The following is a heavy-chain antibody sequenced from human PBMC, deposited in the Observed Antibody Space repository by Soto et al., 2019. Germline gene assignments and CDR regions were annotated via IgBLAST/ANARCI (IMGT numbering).Heavy chain of an antibody. J-gene: IGHJ3*02. V-gene: IGHV4-30-4*01. CDR3: ATYRKFFQI. Sequence: SETLSLTCTVSGGSIRNGDYYWSWIRQPPGKGLEWIGYIYHSGGSYYNPSLKSRVTMSVDTAQNQLSLNLTSVTAADTAVYYCATYRKFFQIWGQGTKVTVSS. CDR2: IYHSGGS. CDR1: GGSIRNGDYY.